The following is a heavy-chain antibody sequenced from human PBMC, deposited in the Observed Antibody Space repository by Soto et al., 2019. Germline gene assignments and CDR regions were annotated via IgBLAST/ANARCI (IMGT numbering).Heavy chain of an antibody. J-gene: IGHJ5*02. Sequence: QVQLQQWGAGLLKPSETLSLTCAVYGGSFSGYYWSWIRQPPGKGLEWIGEINHSGSTNYNPSLKSRVTISVDTSKNQFSLKLSSVTAADTAVYYCARVHCAKREAYSSSWYRGRWFDPWGQGTLVTVSS. CDR3: ARVHCAKREAYSSSWYRGRWFDP. CDR1: GGSFSGYY. CDR2: INHSGST. D-gene: IGHD6-13*01. V-gene: IGHV4-34*01.